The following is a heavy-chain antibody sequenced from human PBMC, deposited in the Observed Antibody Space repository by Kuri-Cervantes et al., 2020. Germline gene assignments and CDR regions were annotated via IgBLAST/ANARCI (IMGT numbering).Heavy chain of an antibody. CDR1: GGSFSGYY. CDR2: INHSGST. Sequence: GSLRLSCAVYGGSFSGYYWSWIRQPPGKGLVWIGEINHSGSTNYNPSLKSRVTISVDTSKNQFSLKLSSVTAADTAVYYCARGAHMFHYYFDYWGQGTLVTVSS. V-gene: IGHV4-34*01. D-gene: IGHD3-10*02. J-gene: IGHJ4*02. CDR3: ARGAHMFHYYFDY.